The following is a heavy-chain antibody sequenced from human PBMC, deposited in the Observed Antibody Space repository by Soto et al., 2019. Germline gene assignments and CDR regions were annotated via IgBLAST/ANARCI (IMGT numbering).Heavy chain of an antibody. D-gene: IGHD3-10*01. J-gene: IGHJ4*02. Sequence: QVQLVESGGGVVQPGRSLRLSCAASGFTFSSYGMHWVRQAPGKGLEWVAVIWDDGSNKYYADSVKGRFTISRDNSKNTLYLQMNSLRAEDTAVYYCARSDVGVRGAFDYWGQGTLVTVSS. CDR2: IWDDGSNK. V-gene: IGHV3-33*01. CDR1: GFTFSSYG. CDR3: ARSDVGVRGAFDY.